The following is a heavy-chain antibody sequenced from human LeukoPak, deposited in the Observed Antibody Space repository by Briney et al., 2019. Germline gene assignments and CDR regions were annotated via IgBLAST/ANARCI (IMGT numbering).Heavy chain of an antibody. CDR3: ARLYGLAGDRAY. Sequence: ASVRVSCKASGYTFTSYAVHWVRQAPGERLGWVGWINAGNGNTKYSQKFQGRVTITRDTSASTAYMELRSLRSEDTAVSYCARLYGLAGDRAYWGQGTLVTVSS. CDR2: INAGNGNT. J-gene: IGHJ4*02. V-gene: IGHV1-3*01. D-gene: IGHD2-21*01. CDR1: GYTFTSYA.